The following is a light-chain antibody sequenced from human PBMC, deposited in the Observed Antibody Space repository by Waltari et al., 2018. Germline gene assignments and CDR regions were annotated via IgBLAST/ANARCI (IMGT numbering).Light chain of an antibody. CDR1: NIGSKS. V-gene: IGLV3-21*04. CDR3: QVWDSGSDHVL. Sequence: SYVATQPPSVSVAPGQTATITCGGNNIGSKSVHWYQQKPGQAPVLVISYDSDRPSGSPERIAGSNSGNTATLTISRVEAGDEADYYCQVWDSGSDHVLFGGGTKLTVL. CDR2: YDS. J-gene: IGLJ2*01.